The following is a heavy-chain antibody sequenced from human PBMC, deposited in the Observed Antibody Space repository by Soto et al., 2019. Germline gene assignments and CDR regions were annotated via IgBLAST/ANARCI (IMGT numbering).Heavy chain of an antibody. Sequence: NPSETLSLTCTVSGGSTSSDNYWSWIRQPPGKGLEWIGHIYYSGNTDYNPFLKSRLAISIDTSKNQFSLKLSSVTAADTAVYFCAREGGESSDGLYYFDSWGQGSLVTVSS. CDR3: AREGGESSDGLYYFDS. J-gene: IGHJ4*02. CDR2: IYYSGNT. CDR1: GGSTSSDNY. V-gene: IGHV4-30-4*01. D-gene: IGHD3-16*01.